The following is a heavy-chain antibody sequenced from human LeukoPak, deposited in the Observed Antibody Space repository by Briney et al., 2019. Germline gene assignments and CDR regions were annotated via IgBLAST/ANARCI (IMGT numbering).Heavy chain of an antibody. J-gene: IGHJ6*02. V-gene: IGHV3-30*04. D-gene: IGHD6-13*01. CDR2: ISYDG. Sequence: GGSLRLSCTASGFTFSSYSMHWVRQAPGKGLEWVAVISYDGSVKGRFTISRDNSKNTLYLQMNSLRAEDTAVYYCAKDLSAAAGTMDVWGQGTTVTVSS. CDR1: GFTFSSYS. CDR3: AKDLSAAAGTMDV.